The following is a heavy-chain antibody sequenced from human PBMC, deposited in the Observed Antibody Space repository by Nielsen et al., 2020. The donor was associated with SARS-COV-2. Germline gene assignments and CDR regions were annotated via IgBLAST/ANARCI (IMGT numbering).Heavy chain of an antibody. Sequence: GGSLRLSCAASGFTFSSYGMHWVRQAPDKGLEWVAVIWYDGSNKYYADSVKGRFTISRDNSKNTLYLQMNSLRAEDTAVYYCARDLAYGDYADYWGQGTLVTVSS. CDR2: IWYDGSNK. CDR1: GFTFSSYG. CDR3: ARDLAYGDYADY. D-gene: IGHD4-17*01. V-gene: IGHV3-33*01. J-gene: IGHJ4*02.